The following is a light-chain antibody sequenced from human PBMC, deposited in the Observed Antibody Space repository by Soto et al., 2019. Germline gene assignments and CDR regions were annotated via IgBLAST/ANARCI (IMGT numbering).Light chain of an antibody. CDR1: ESVSRC. CDR3: QQCSNWPPT. Sequence: ESVLTQSPATLSLSPGERATLSCRASESVSRCLAWYQQKPGQAPRLLIYDATNRATGIPARFSGSGSGTAFTLTISSLEPEDFALYFCQQCSNWPPTFGQGTKVGIK. V-gene: IGKV3-11*01. CDR2: DAT. J-gene: IGKJ1*01.